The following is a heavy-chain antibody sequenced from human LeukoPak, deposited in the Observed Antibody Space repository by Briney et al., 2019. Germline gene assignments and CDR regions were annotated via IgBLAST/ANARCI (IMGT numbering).Heavy chain of an antibody. Sequence: GGSLRLSCAASGFTFSSYAMHWVRQAPRKGLEWVAVISYDGSNKYYADSVKGRFTISRDNSKNTLYLQMNSLRAEDTAVYYCARDLIDYDFWSGFDYWGQGTLVTVSS. J-gene: IGHJ4*02. CDR3: ARDLIDYDFWSGFDY. CDR1: GFTFSSYA. CDR2: ISYDGSNK. D-gene: IGHD3-3*01. V-gene: IGHV3-30-3*01.